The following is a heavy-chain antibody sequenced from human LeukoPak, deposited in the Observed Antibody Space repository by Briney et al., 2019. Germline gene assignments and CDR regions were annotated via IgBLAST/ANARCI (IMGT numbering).Heavy chain of an antibody. D-gene: IGHD3-10*02. Sequence: GGSLRLSCVASGFTFSSYWMSWVRQAPGKGLEWVANIKQDGSEKYYVDSVKGRFIISRDNAKKSLYLQMNSLRAEDTAVYYCARDYVLDYWGQGTLVTVPS. CDR1: GFTFSSYW. CDR3: ARDYVLDY. CDR2: IKQDGSEK. J-gene: IGHJ4*02. V-gene: IGHV3-7*01.